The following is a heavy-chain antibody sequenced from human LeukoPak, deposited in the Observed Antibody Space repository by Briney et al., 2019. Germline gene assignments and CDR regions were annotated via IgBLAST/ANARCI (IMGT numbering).Heavy chain of an antibody. D-gene: IGHD4-17*01. V-gene: IGHV3-7*05. CDR3: ARDKSYGDSEDY. J-gene: IGHJ4*02. Sequence: GGSLRLSCAASGFTFNIYWMSWVRQAPGKGLEWVAYINQDGSEKYYVDSVKGRFTISRDNAKNSLYLQMNSLRAEDTAVYYCARDKSYGDSEDYWGQGTLVTVSS. CDR1: GFTFNIYW. CDR2: INQDGSEK.